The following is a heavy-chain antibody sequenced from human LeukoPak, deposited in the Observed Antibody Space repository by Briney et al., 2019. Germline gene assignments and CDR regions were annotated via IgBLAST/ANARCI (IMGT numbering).Heavy chain of an antibody. V-gene: IGHV3-7*05. CDR2: IKQEGSEV. Sequence: PGGSLRLSCVVSVFTFSSHWMSCVRQAPGRGLECVANIKQEGSEVDYVDSVKGRFTISRDNAKNSLFLQMKSLKAEATAVYYCARDFIWGQGTLVTVSS. J-gene: IGHJ4*02. D-gene: IGHD3-10*01. CDR1: VFTFSSHW. CDR3: ARDFI.